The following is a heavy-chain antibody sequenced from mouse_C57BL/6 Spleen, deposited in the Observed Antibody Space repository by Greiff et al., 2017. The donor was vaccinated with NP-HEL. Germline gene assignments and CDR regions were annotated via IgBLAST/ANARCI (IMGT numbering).Heavy chain of an antibody. CDR3: AAPFCYGNIYVLDY. CDR1: GFTFTDDY. V-gene: IGHV14-4*01. D-gene: IGHD1-1*01. J-gene: IGHJ2*01. Sequence: EVQLLESGAELVRPGASVKLSCTASGFTFTDDYMHWVKQRPEQGLEWIGWIDPENGDTEYASKFQGKATITADTSSNTAYLQLSSLTSEDSAVLDCAAPFCYGNIYVLDYWGQGTTLTVSS. CDR2: IDPENGDT.